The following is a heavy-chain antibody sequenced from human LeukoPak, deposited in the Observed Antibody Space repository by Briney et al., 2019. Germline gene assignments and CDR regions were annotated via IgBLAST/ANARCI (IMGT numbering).Heavy chain of an antibody. CDR2: ISSSSSTV. J-gene: IGHJ4*02. V-gene: IGHV3-48*01. D-gene: IGHD5-12*01. CDR3: AKGGVATVDYLDY. Sequence: GGSLRLSCASSGFTFSSYDMNWVRQAPGKGLEWVSYISSSSSTVYYADSVKGRFTISRDDSKNTVHLQMNSLRAEDTALYYCAKGGVATVDYLDYWGQGTLVTVSS. CDR1: GFTFSSYD.